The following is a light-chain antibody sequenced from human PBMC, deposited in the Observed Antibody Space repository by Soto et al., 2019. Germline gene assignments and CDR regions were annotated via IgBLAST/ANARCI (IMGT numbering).Light chain of an antibody. CDR2: RNN. CDR1: SSNIGNNY. J-gene: IGLJ1*01. CDR3: ATWDDSLNGFYV. Sequence: QSVLTQPPSVSAAPGQKVTISCSGSSSNIGNNYVYWYQQLPGTAPKLLIYRNNQRPSGVPDRFSGSKSGTPASLAISGLRSDDEADYFCATWDDSLNGFYVFGTGTKVTVL. V-gene: IGLV1-47*01.